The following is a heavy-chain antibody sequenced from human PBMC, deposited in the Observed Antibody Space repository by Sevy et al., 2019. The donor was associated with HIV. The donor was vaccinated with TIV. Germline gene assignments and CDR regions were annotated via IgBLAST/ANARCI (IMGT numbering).Heavy chain of an antibody. Sequence: GGSLTLSCAASGFTFSISAMTWVRHAPGKGLEWVSVISGSGNSAYYADSVKGRFTISRDNSKNTLSLQMNSLRAEDTAVYYCAKGGRSYGDTYFDHWGQGTLVTVSS. J-gene: IGHJ4*02. D-gene: IGHD5-18*01. V-gene: IGHV3-23*01. CDR3: AKGGRSYGDTYFDH. CDR2: ISGSGNSA. CDR1: GFTFSISA.